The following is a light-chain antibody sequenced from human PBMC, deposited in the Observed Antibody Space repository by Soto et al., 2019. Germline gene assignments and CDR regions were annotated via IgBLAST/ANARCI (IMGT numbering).Light chain of an antibody. J-gene: IGKJ4*01. CDR3: HHFGPSPT. V-gene: IGKV3D-20*01. Sequence: EIVLTQSPATLSLSPGERATLSCGASQSIPGNFLAWYQHRRGLAPRLLIFDVSKRATGIPDRFSGSGSGSDFTLTISRLEPEDSAVYHCHHFGPSPTFGGGTKVEFK. CDR1: QSIPGNF. CDR2: DVS.